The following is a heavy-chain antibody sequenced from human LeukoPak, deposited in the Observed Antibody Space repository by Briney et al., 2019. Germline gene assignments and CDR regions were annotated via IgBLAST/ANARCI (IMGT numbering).Heavy chain of an antibody. CDR3: ARGGEYRCLYFAY. CDR2: INPPRGAP. Sequence: ASVKVSCKASGYSFTGFSIQWVRQAPGQGLEWMVWINPPRGAPNYAQKFKGRITTNRDMSITTAYMEVTTLRSDDTAVYDWARGGEYRCLYFAYWGQGTLVTVSS. V-gene: IGHV1-2*02. J-gene: IGHJ4*02. CDR1: GYSFTGFS. D-gene: IGHD2/OR15-2a*01.